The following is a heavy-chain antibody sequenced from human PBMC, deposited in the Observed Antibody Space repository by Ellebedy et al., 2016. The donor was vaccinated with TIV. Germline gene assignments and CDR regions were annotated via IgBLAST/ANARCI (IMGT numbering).Heavy chain of an antibody. CDR1: GFTFSHFA. V-gene: IGHV3-23*01. J-gene: IGHJ4*02. D-gene: IGHD4-17*01. CDR3: AKVSITDYGEHFDY. Sequence: GESLKISCGASGFTFSHFAMTWVRQAPGKGLEWVSTISRGGFTTHYADSVKGRFTISRDNSKNTLSLQMNSLRVEDTALYYGAKVSITDYGEHFDYWGQGTLVTVSS. CDR2: ISRGGFTT.